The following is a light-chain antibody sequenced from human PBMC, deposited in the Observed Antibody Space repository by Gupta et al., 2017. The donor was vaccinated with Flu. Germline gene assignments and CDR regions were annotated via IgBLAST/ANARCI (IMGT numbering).Light chain of an antibody. V-gene: IGKV3-20*01. Sequence: PRPLSPAPGEIATLSCRARQSVTSNYLDWHQQKPVQAQRLIIYGASTSSKGTAVRCSGSGEGKDFTLTSSRLEDEDCAVYYMQQDGSSHTFGHGTKVDV. CDR1: QSVTSNY. CDR3: QQDGSSHT. J-gene: IGKJ3*01. CDR2: GAS.